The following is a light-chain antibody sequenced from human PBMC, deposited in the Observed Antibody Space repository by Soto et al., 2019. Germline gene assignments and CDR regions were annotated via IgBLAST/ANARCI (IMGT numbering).Light chain of an antibody. CDR2: GAS. V-gene: IGKV3-15*01. CDR1: QSVSSN. J-gene: IGKJ4*01. Sequence: EIVMTQSPATLSVSPGERATLSCRASQSVSSNLAWYQQKPGQAPRLLIYGASTRATGIPARFSGSGSGTEFTLTISSLQPEDAATYYCQKCKVAPFTFGGGTKV. CDR3: QKCKVAPFT.